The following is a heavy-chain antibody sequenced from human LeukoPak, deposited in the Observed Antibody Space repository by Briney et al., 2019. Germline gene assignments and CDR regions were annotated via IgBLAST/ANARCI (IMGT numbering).Heavy chain of an antibody. Sequence: PSETLSLTCTVSGESISGFYWTWIRQPPGKGLGWIGYMYYSGSTNYNPSLKSRVTISVDTSKNQFSLKLSSVTAADTAVYYCARGVVIAPQTFDYWGQGTLVTVSS. V-gene: IGHV4-59*01. CDR1: GESISGFY. J-gene: IGHJ4*02. CDR3: ARGVVIAPQTFDY. D-gene: IGHD2-21*01. CDR2: MYYSGST.